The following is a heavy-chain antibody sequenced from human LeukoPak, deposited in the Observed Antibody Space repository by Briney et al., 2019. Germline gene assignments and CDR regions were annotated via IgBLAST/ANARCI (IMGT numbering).Heavy chain of an antibody. CDR3: EGGEGVLFDY. J-gene: IGHJ4*02. CDR1: VYTFTSYY. Sequence: GASVKVSCKASVYTFTSYYMHWVRQAPGQGLEWMEIINPSGGSTSYAQEFQGRVTMTRDTSTSTVYMQLSSLRSEDTVVYYCEGGEGVLFDYWGQGTLVTVSS. D-gene: IGHD3-16*01. CDR2: INPSGGST. V-gene: IGHV1-46*01.